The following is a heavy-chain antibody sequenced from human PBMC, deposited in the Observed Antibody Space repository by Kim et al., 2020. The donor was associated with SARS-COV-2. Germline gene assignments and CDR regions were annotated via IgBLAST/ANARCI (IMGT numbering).Heavy chain of an antibody. V-gene: IGHV3-74*01. D-gene: IGHD6-19*01. Sequence: AESVKGRCTISRDKAKNTLYLQMSSLRAEDTAVYYCARRQFTSGWYYFDYWGQGTLVTVSS. CDR3: ARRQFTSGWYYFDY. J-gene: IGHJ4*02.